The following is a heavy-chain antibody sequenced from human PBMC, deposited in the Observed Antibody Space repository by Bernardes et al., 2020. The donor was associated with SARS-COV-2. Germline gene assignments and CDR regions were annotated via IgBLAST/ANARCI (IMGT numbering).Heavy chain of an antibody. D-gene: IGHD2-21*02. Sequence: AGSLRLSCAASGFTVSTYAMSWVRQAPGKGLAWVSGISGSDDTSYYADSVKGRFTISRDNSKNTLYLQMDSLRAGDTAIYYCAKDSCDGDCDFFDYWGQGTLVIVSS. CDR2: ISGSDDTS. V-gene: IGHV3-23*01. J-gene: IGHJ4*02. CDR3: AKDSCDGDCDFFDY. CDR1: GFTVSTYA.